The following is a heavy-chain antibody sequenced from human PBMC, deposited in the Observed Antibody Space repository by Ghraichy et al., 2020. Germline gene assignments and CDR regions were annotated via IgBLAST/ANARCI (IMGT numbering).Heavy chain of an antibody. J-gene: IGHJ4*02. Sequence: SETLSLTCTVSGASISGYYWCWTRQTPEKGLEWIGYIYHTGATKYNPSLRGRVTISQDTSKNQFSLRLKSVTAADTAVYYCASDPDHRDGDSLLGAGVFWGQGIRVTVSS. D-gene: IGHD4-17*01. CDR2: IYHTGAT. CDR3: ASDPDHRDGDSLLGAGVF. V-gene: IGHV4-59*01. CDR1: GASISGYY.